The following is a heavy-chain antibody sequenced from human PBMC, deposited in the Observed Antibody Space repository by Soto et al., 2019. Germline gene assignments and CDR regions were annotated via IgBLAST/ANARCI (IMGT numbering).Heavy chain of an antibody. D-gene: IGHD3-10*01. CDR2: ISYDGSNK. V-gene: IGHV3-30*03. Sequence: QVQLVESGGDVVQPGRSLRLSCAASGFPFTSYGMHWVREAPGKGLEWVAVISYDGSNKYYADSVKGRFTISRDNSKNTLYLQMNSLRPEDTAVYFCVGGQYYFDYRGQGTLVTVSS. CDR1: GFPFTSYG. J-gene: IGHJ4*02. CDR3: VGGQYYFDY.